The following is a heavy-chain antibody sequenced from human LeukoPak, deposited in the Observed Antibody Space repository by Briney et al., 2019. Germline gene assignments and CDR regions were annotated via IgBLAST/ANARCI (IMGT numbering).Heavy chain of an antibody. CDR2: ISSTGGYI. D-gene: IGHD6-13*01. CDR3: ARAISWQFDY. V-gene: IGHV3-21*01. CDR1: GFTFSAYG. J-gene: IGHJ4*02. Sequence: GGSLRLSCAASGFTFSAYGMNWVRQAPGKGLEWVSSISSTGGYIYYSDSVKGRFTISRDNAKNSLYLQMNSLRAEDTAVYYCARAISWQFDYWGQGTLVTVSS.